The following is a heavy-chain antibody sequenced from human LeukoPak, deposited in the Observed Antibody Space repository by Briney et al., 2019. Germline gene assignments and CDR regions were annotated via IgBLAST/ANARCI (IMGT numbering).Heavy chain of an antibody. CDR1: DGSISSYF. V-gene: IGHV4-59*01. Sequence: ASGTLSLTCTVSDGSISSYFWSWIRQPPGKGLEWIGYIYYIGSTHYNPSLKSRVTISVDTSKNQFSLKLSSVTAADTAVYYCARGAYWFDPWGQGTLVTVSS. CDR3: ARGAYWFDP. CDR2: IYYIGST. J-gene: IGHJ5*02.